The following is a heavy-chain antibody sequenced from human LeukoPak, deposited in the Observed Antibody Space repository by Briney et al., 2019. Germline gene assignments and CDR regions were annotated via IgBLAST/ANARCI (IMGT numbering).Heavy chain of an antibody. J-gene: IGHJ4*02. CDR2: ISYDGSNK. Sequence: GGSLRLSCAASGFTFSSYGMHWVRQAPGKGLEWVAVISYDGSNKYYADSVKGRFTISRDNSKNTLYLQMNSPRAEDTAVYYCAILGAARLRVFDYWGQGTLVTVSS. D-gene: IGHD6-6*01. CDR3: AILGAARLRVFDY. CDR1: GFTFSSYG. V-gene: IGHV3-30*03.